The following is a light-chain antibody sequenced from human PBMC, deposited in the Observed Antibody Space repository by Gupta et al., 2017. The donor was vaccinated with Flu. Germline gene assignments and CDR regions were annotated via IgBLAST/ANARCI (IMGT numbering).Light chain of an antibody. J-gene: IGKJ2*01. CDR3: QQTYTFPYT. V-gene: IGKV1-12*01. CDR1: PGVSSW. Sequence: DTQMTQSPSSVSASVGDRVTITCRASPGVSSWLAWYQQKPGKAPQLLIYAASKLQSGVPSRFSGSGSGTDFTLTISSLQPEDFATYFCQQTYTFPYTFGQGTKLEI. CDR2: AAS.